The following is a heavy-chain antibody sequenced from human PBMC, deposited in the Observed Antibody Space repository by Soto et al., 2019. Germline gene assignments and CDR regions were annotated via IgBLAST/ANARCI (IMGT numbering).Heavy chain of an antibody. CDR1: GFTFSNAW. Sequence: PGESLRLSCAASGFTFSNAWMSWVRQAPGKGPNWIGRIKSKSDGGTTDYAAPVRGRFFISRDDSENTIYLQMNSLTTDDTAVYYCTTCSGGECYVDFYAMDVWGQGTTVTVSS. CDR2: IKSKSDGGTT. V-gene: IGHV3-15*01. D-gene: IGHD2-15*01. CDR3: TTCSGGECYVDFYAMDV. J-gene: IGHJ6*02.